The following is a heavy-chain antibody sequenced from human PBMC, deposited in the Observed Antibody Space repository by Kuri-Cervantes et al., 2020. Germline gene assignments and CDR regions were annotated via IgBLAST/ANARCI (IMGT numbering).Heavy chain of an antibody. CDR1: GGSFSGYY. D-gene: IGHD3-10*01. CDR3: ARVGLWWAMVRGVIYDY. V-gene: IGHV4-34*01. CDR2: INHSGST. J-gene: IGHJ4*02. Sequence: GSLRLSCAAYGGSFSGYYWSWIRQPPGKGLEWIGEINHSGSTNYNPSLKSRVTISVDTSKNQFSLKLSSVTAADTAVYYCARVGLWWAMVRGVIYDYWGQGTLVTVSS.